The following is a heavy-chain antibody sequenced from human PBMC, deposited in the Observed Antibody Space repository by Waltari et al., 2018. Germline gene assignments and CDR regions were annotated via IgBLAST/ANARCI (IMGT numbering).Heavy chain of an antibody. CDR2: ISDAGGII. CDR1: GVTFSTYV. CDR3: ARGSGVDS. J-gene: IGHJ4*02. Sequence: EVQLLESGGGLVQPGGSLRRSCAASGVTFSTYVRNWFRQAPGNGLEWVSSISDAGGIINYADSVKGRFTISRDNSKNTLYLQMNSLRADDTAVYYCARGSGVDSWGQGTLVTISS. V-gene: IGHV3-23*01. D-gene: IGHD7-27*01.